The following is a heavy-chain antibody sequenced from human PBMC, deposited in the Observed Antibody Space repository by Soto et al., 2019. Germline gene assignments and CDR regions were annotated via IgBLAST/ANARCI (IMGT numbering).Heavy chain of an antibody. V-gene: IGHV1-18*01. CDR3: ARGRYGDY. J-gene: IGHJ4*02. CDR1: GYIFTTYG. CDR2: ISAHNGNT. D-gene: IGHD1-1*01. Sequence: QVHLVQSGAEVKKPGASVKVSCKGSGYIFTTYGITWVRQAPGQGLEWMGWISAHNGNTNYAQKLQGRVTVTRDTSTSTAYMELMNLRSDDTAVYYGARGRYGDYWGQGALVTVSS.